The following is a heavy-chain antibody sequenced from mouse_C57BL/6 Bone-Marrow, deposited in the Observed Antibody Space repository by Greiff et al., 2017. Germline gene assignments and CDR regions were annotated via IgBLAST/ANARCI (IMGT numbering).Heavy chain of an antibody. V-gene: IGHV1-26*01. CDR2: INPNNGGT. D-gene: IGHD2-14*01. J-gene: IGHJ1*03. CDR1: GYTFTDYY. Sequence: EVQLQQSGPELVKPGASVKISCKASGYTFTDYYMNWVKQSHGKSLEWIGDINPNNGGTSYNQKFKGKATLTVDKSSSTAYMELRSLTSEDSAVYYCARYRIGDWYFDVWGTGTTVTVSS. CDR3: ARYRIGDWYFDV.